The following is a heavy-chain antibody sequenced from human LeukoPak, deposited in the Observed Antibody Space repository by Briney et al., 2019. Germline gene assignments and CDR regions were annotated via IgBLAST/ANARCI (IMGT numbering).Heavy chain of an antibody. D-gene: IGHD2-15*01. Sequence: GGSLRLSCAASGFTVSSNYMSWVRQAPGKGLEWVSYISSSGSTIYYADSVKGRFTISRDNAKNSLYLQMNSLRAEDTAVYYCARRYCSGGSCYKGAGYYYMDVWGKGTTVTISS. CDR3: ARRYCSGGSCYKGAGYYYMDV. CDR2: ISSSGSTI. V-gene: IGHV3-11*04. J-gene: IGHJ6*03. CDR1: GFTVSSNY.